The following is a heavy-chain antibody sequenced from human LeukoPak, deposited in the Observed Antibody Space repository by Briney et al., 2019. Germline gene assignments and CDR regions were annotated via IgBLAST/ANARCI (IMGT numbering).Heavy chain of an antibody. D-gene: IGHD2-2*01. J-gene: IGHJ5*02. CDR1: GFTFRSYW. V-gene: IGHV3-74*01. Sequence: GSLRLSCAASGFTFRSYWMHWVRQAPGKGLVWVSRISSDGTTTSYADSVKGRFTISRDIAKNTLYLQMNSLRAEDTAVYYCARVTDAPRFDPWGQGTLVTVSS. CDR2: ISSDGTTT. CDR3: ARVTDAPRFDP.